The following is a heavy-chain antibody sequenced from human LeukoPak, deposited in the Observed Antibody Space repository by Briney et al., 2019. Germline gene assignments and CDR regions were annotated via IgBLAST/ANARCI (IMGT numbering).Heavy chain of an antibody. CDR3: TRDQDKAY. CDR2: IYGGGGT. J-gene: IGHJ4*02. V-gene: IGHV3-66*02. Sequence: GGSLRLSCTASGFTFSSSYMTWVRQAPGKGLEWVSVIYGGGGTYYSDSVKGRFTISRDNSNNTLYLQMNSLRAEDTAVYYCTRDQDKAYWGQGTLVTVSS. CDR1: GFTFSSSY.